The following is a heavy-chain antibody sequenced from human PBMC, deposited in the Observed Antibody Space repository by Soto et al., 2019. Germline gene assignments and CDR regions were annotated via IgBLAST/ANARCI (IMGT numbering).Heavy chain of an antibody. V-gene: IGHV3-33*06. CDR3: AKDLSRSGGRCNAFDI. Sequence: SLRLSCAASGFTFSSYGMHWVRQAPGKGLEWVAVIWYDGSNKYYADSVKGRFTISRDNAKNSLYLQMNSLRAEDTAVYYCAKDLSRSGGRCNAFDIWGQGKMVTVSS. D-gene: IGHD2-15*01. CDR1: GFTFSSYG. CDR2: IWYDGSNK. J-gene: IGHJ3*02.